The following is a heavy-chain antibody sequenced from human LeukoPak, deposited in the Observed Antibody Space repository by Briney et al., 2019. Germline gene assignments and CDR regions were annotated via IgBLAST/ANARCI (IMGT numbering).Heavy chain of an antibody. J-gene: IGHJ4*02. D-gene: IGHD3-22*01. CDR3: ARDRTNYDSSGYYYVFDFDY. CDR2: ISSSSSYI. V-gene: IGHV3-21*01. CDR1: GFTFSSYA. Sequence: PGGSLRLSCAASGFTFSSYAMSWVRQAPGKGLEWVSSISSSSSYIYYADSVKGRFTISRDNAKNSLYLQMNSLRAEDTAVYYCARDRTNYDSSGYYYVFDFDYWGQGTLVTVSS.